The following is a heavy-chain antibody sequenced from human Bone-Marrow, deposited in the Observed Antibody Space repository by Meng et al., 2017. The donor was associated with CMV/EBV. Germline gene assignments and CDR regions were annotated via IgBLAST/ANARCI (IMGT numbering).Heavy chain of an antibody. CDR3: ASTAGGYYDFWSGWFDP. CDR2: INHSGST. Sequence: SETLSLTCAVYGGSFSGNYWSWIRQPPGKGLEWNGEINHSGSTNYNPSLKSRVTISVDTSKNQFSLKVSSVTAAETAVYYCASTAGGYYDFWSGWFDPWGQGTLVTVSS. D-gene: IGHD3-3*01. V-gene: IGHV4-34*01. J-gene: IGHJ5*02. CDR1: GGSFSGNY.